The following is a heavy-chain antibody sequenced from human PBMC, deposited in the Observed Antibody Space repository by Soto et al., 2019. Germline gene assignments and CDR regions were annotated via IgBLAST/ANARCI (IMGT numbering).Heavy chain of an antibody. CDR3: ASQSGSGSYSA. CDR1: GGTFSSSV. D-gene: IGHD3-10*01. V-gene: IGHV1-69*06. CDR2: TIPRFGTA. Sequence: QVQLVQSGAEVKKPGSSVKVSCKASGGTFSSSVISWVRQAPGQGLEWMAGTIPRFGTANYAQKFQGRVTVSADKSTSTAYMERSSLRSDDTAVYYCASQSGSGSYSAWGQGTLVTVSS. J-gene: IGHJ5*02.